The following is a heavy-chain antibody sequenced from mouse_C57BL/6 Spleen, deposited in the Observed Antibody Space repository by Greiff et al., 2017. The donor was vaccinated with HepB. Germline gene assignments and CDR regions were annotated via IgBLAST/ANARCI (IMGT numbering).Heavy chain of an antibody. CDR2: IYPRSGNT. V-gene: IGHV1-81*01. J-gene: IGHJ3*01. D-gene: IGHD2-4*01. CDR3: ARSGYDYDVGFAY. CDR1: GYTFTSYG. Sequence: VQLQQSGAELARPGASVKLSCKASGYTFTSYGISWVKQRTGQGLEWIGEIYPRSGNTYYNEKFKGKATLTADKSSSTAYMELRSLTSEDSAVYFCARSGYDYDVGFAYWGQGTLVTVSA.